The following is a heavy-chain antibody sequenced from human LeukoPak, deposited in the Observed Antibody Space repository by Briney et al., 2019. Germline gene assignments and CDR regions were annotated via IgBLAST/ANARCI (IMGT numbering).Heavy chain of an antibody. V-gene: IGHV4-34*01. J-gene: IGHJ4*02. CDR2: INHSGST. D-gene: IGHD6-13*01. CDR3: ARYSGPIDY. Sequence: SETLSLTCAVYGGSFSGYYWSWIRQPPGKGLEWIGEINHSGSTNYNPSLKSRVTISVDTSKNQFSLKLSSVTAADTAVYYCARYSGPIDYWGQGTLVTASS. CDR1: GGSFSGYY.